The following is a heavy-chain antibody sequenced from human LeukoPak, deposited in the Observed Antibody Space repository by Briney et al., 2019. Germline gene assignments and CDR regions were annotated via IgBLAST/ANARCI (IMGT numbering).Heavy chain of an antibody. V-gene: IGHV3-23*01. CDR1: GFTFSRYA. D-gene: IGHD6-13*01. CDR3: AKRPSTSWYDDAFDI. CDR2: FSGSGSST. Sequence: GGSLRLSCAASGFTFSRYAMSWVRQAPGKGLEWVSAFSGSGSSTYYADSVKGRFTTSRDNSKNTLYLQMDSLRAEDTAVYYCAKRPSTSWYDDAFDIWGQGTMVTVSS. J-gene: IGHJ3*02.